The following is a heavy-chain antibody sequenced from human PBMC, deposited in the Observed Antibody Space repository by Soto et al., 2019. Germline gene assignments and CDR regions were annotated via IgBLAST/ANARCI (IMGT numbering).Heavy chain of an antibody. Sequence: ASVKVSCKASGYTFTSYAMHWVRQAPGQRLEWMGWINAGNGNTKYSQKFQGRVTITRDTSANTAYMELSSLRSEDTAVYYCARRDRSQYYYGMDVWGQGTTGTV. V-gene: IGHV1-3*01. J-gene: IGHJ6*02. CDR3: ARRDRSQYYYGMDV. CDR1: GYTFTSYA. CDR2: INAGNGNT.